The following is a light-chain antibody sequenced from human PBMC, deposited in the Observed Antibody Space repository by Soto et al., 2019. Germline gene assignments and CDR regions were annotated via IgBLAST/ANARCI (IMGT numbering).Light chain of an antibody. CDR2: DNN. V-gene: IGLV1-51*01. J-gene: IGLJ3*02. CDR1: SSNIGNNY. CDR3: GTWDTSLSAVV. Sequence: QSVLTQPPSVSAAPGQTVTISCSGSSSNIGNNYLSWYQRVPGTAPKLLIYDNNKRPSGIPDRFSGSKSGTSGSLGITGLQTGDEADYYCGTWDTSLSAVVFGGGTKLTVL.